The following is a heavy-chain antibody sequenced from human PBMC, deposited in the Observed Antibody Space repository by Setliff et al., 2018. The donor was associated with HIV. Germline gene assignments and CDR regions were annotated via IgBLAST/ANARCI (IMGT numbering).Heavy chain of an antibody. V-gene: IGHV1-3*01. CDR2: ITGGSGNT. D-gene: IGHD3-10*01. Sequence: ASVKVSCKASGYTFISYAIHWVRQAPGQSLEWMGWITGGSGNTKYSEKFQGRVTLTRDTSASTAYMELSSLRSEDTAVYYCARKGSGSSFNFEYWGQGTLVTVSS. CDR3: ARKGSGSSFNFEY. CDR1: GYTFISYA. J-gene: IGHJ4*02.